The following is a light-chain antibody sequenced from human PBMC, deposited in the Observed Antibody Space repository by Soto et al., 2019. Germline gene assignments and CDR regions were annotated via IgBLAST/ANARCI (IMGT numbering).Light chain of an antibody. V-gene: IGKV3-15*01. J-gene: IGKJ4*01. CDR3: QEYNNWHPIT. CDR1: QSLSNK. Sequence: EIVMTQSPATLSVSPGERATRYCRASQSLSNKLAWYQQKPGQAPRLLIYGASTRATGIPARFSGSWSGTEFTLTISSLQSEDFAVYYCQEYNNWHPITFGGGTKVDIK. CDR2: GAS.